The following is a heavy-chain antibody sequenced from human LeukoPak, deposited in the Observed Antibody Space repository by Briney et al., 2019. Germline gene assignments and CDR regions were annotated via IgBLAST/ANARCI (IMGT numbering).Heavy chain of an antibody. D-gene: IGHD2-2*01. CDR2: IIPSFGTA. CDR1: VGTFSSYV. Sequence: SVTVSCQASVGTFSSYVISWVRQARGREREWVGSIIPSFGTANYAQKCQGRVTITADESTSTAYMELSSLRSDDTAVYYCARAGQLPYYMDVWGKGTTVTVSS. J-gene: IGHJ6*03. V-gene: IGHV1-69*15. CDR3: ARAGQLPYYMDV.